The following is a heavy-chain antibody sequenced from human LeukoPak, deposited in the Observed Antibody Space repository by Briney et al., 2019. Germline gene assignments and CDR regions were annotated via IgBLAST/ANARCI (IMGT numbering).Heavy chain of an antibody. CDR3: ARADTVRLGELSHFDY. D-gene: IGHD3-16*02. V-gene: IGHV1-18*01. J-gene: IGHJ4*02. Sequence: ASVKVSCKASGYIFTNYAISWVRQAPGQGLEWMGGISTYNGNTKNAQKLQGRVTMTTDTSTGTAYMELRTLRSDDTAVYYCARADTVRLGELSHFDYWGQGTLVTVSS. CDR2: ISTYNGNT. CDR1: GYIFTNYA.